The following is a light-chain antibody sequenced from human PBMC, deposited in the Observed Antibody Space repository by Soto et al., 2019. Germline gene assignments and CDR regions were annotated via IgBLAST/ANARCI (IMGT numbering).Light chain of an antibody. J-gene: IGLJ1*01. Sequence: QSALAQPASVSGSPGQSITISCTGTSGFVGSFSLVSWYQQHPGKAPKVMISEGHRRPSGVPDRFSGSTSVNSASLTISWLQADDDADYYCCLYIGATTYVFGTGTKVTVL. CDR2: EGH. CDR3: CLYIGATTYV. V-gene: IGLV2-23*01. CDR1: SGFVGSFSL.